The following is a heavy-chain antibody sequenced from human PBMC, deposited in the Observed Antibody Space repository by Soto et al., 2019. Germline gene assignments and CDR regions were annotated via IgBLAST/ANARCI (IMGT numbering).Heavy chain of an antibody. CDR3: VRHSGKIGPSVGPRSFDY. CDR1: GYTFTNYW. Sequence: ESLKMSFEASGYTFTNYWIGWVRQIPGTALEWMGIIYPRDSDTRYSPCFQDQVTMSVDKSIGTAYLQWSSLKASDTAMYYCVRHSGKIGPSVGPRSFDYWGQGTLVSVSS. J-gene: IGHJ4*02. D-gene: IGHD6-13*01. V-gene: IGHV5-51*01. CDR2: IYPRDSDT.